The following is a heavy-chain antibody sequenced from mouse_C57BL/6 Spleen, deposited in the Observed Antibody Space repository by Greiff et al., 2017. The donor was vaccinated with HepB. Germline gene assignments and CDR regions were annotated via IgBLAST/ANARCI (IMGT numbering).Heavy chain of an antibody. CDR3: ARRHRNYGNYFDY. J-gene: IGHJ2*01. CDR1: GYAFSSSW. Sequence: VQLQQSGPELVKPGASVKISCKASGYAFSSSWMNWVKQRPGKGLEWIGRIYPGDGDTNYTGKFKGKATLTADKSSSTAYMQLSRRTSEDSAVYFGARRHRNYGNYFDYWGQGTTRTVSS. D-gene: IGHD2-5*01. V-gene: IGHV1-82*01. CDR2: IYPGDGDT.